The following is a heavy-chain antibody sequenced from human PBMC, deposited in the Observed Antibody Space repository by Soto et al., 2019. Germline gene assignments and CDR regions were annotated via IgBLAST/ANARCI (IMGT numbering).Heavy chain of an antibody. CDR2: ISGYNGDT. V-gene: IGHV1-18*01. Sequence: ASVKVSCKASGYTFTIYGISWVRQAPGQGLEWMGWISGYNGDTKYAQKFQGRVTMTIDTSTTTTYMELRSLTSDDTAVYYCAKNGQPPYYYYGMDVWGQGTTVTVSS. CDR1: GYTFTIYG. CDR3: AKNGQPPYYYYGMDV. D-gene: IGHD2-8*01. J-gene: IGHJ6*02.